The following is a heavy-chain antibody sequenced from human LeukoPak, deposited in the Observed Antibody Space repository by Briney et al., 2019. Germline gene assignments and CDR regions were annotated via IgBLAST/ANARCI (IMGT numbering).Heavy chain of an antibody. CDR2: ISWNSGST. J-gene: IGHJ4*02. Sequence: GGSLRLSCAASGFTFDDYAMHWVRQAPGKGLEWVSGISWNSGSTGYADSVKGRFTISRDNAKNSLYLQMNSLRAEDTALYYCAKDTLTGYCSSTSCYGYIDYWGQGTLVTVSS. CDR1: GFTFDDYA. CDR3: AKDTLTGYCSSTSCYGYIDY. D-gene: IGHD2-2*01. V-gene: IGHV3-9*01.